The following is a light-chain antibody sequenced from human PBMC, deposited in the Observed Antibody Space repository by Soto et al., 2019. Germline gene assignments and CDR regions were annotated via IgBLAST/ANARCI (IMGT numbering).Light chain of an antibody. CDR1: SKY. V-gene: IGKV1-39*01. J-gene: IGKJ1*01. CDR3: QKSFSTPPWT. CDR2: GAS. Sequence: SKYLHWYQQKPGQPPKLLIYGASNLQRGVPSRFSGYGSGTDFTLTIASLQPEDFATYFCQKSFSTPPWTFGQGNKVDSK.